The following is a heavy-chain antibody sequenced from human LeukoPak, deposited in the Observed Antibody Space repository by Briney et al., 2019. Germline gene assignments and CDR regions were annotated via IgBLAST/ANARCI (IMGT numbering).Heavy chain of an antibody. D-gene: IGHD3-16*02. CDR2: ISYDGSNK. CDR3: ARVIQRATAMITFGGVIALDY. V-gene: IGHV3-30*04. J-gene: IGHJ4*02. CDR1: GFTFSSYA. Sequence: GGSLRLSCAASGFTFSSYAMHWVRQAPGKGLEWVAVISYDGSNKYYADSVKGRFTISRDNSKNTLYLQMNSLRAEDTAVYYCARVIQRATAMITFGGVIALDYWGQGTLDTVSS.